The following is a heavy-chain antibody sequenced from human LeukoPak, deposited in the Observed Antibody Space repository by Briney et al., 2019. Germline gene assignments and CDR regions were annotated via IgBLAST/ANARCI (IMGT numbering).Heavy chain of an antibody. V-gene: IGHV3-23*01. Sequence: PGGSLRLPCAASGFTFSNYAMSWVRQAPGKGLEWVSGISGSGGSTYYADSVKGRFTISRDNSKNTLYLQMNSLRAEDTAVYYCAKGSSSYYFAFDIWGQGTMVTVSS. CDR2: ISGSGGST. J-gene: IGHJ3*02. D-gene: IGHD6-13*01. CDR3: AKGSSSYYFAFDI. CDR1: GFTFSNYA.